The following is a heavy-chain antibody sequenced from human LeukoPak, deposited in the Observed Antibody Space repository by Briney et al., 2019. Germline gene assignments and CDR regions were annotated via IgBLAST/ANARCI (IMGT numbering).Heavy chain of an antibody. CDR3: ARGDGSGSGRWFDP. J-gene: IGHJ5*02. CDR1: GASISSGTYS. V-gene: IGHV4-30-2*01. CDR2: IYHTGGT. Sequence: SETLSLTCTVSGASISSGTYSWSWIRQPPGEGLEWIGYIYHTGGTYYNPSLKGRVTISVDRSKNQFSLNLNFVTAADTALYYCARGDGSGSGRWFDPWGQGTLITVSS. D-gene: IGHD3-10*01.